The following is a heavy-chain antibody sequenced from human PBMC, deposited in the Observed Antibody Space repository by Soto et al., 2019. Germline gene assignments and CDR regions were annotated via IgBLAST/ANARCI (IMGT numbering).Heavy chain of an antibody. V-gene: IGHV3-23*01. CDR1: GFTFSSYA. D-gene: IGHD3-22*01. CDR2: ISGSGGST. Sequence: GGSLRLSCAASGFTFSSYAMSWVRQAPGKGLEWVSAISGSGGSTYYADSVKGRFTISRDNSKNTLYLQMNSLRAEDTAVYYCASLTMIVVVITSHDAFDIWGQGTMVTVS. J-gene: IGHJ3*02. CDR3: ASLTMIVVVITSHDAFDI.